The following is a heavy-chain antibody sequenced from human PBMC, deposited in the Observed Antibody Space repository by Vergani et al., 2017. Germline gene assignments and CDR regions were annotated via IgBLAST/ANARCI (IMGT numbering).Heavy chain of an antibody. Sequence: QVQLQESGPGLVKPSGTLSLTCAVSGGSISSSNWWSWVRQPPGKGLEWIGEIYHSGSTNYNPSLKSRVTISVDKSKNQFSLKLSSVTAADTAVYYCARVQRCSSTSCYKEGGYYYYYYMDVWGKGTTVTVSS. CDR1: GGSISSSNW. CDR2: IYHSGST. V-gene: IGHV4-4*02. J-gene: IGHJ6*03. D-gene: IGHD2-2*02. CDR3: ARVQRCSSTSCYKEGGYYYYYYMDV.